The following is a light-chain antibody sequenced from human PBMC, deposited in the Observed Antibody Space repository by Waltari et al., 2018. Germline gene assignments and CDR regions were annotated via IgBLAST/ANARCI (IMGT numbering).Light chain of an antibody. CDR2: EGS. Sequence: QSALTQPASVSGSPGQSITIPFPGTSSDVGSYNLVSWYQQHPGEAPKLMIYEGSKRPSGVSNRFSGSKSGNTASLTISGLQAEDEADYYCCSYAGSFVVFGGGTKLTVL. CDR3: CSYAGSFVV. CDR1: SSDVGSYNL. J-gene: IGLJ2*01. V-gene: IGLV2-23*01.